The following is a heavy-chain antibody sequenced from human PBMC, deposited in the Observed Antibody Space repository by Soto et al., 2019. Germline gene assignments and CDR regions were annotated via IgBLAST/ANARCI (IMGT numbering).Heavy chain of an antibody. CDR3: AKPTVPFGRTAVAGPFDH. CDR2: ISYDGSNK. CDR1: GFTFSSFG. Sequence: GGSLRLSCAASGFTFSSFGMHWVRQAPGKGLEWVAVISYDGSNKYYADSVKGRFTISRDNSKNTLYLQMNSLRAEDMAVFYCAKPTVPFGRTAVAGPFDHWGQGTLVT. D-gene: IGHD6-19*01. J-gene: IGHJ4*02. V-gene: IGHV3-30*18.